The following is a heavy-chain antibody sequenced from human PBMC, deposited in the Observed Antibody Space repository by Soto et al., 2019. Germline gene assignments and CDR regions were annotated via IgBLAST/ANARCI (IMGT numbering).Heavy chain of an antibody. CDR3: TTDFAFGLSSMDV. D-gene: IGHD3-10*01. V-gene: IGHV1-2*02. Sequence: ASVKVSCKASGYTFSDYYMHWFRQAPGQGFEWMGWTNPKNGDTRYAQKFQDRVTMTRDMSISTVNMEVNSLRSDDTAVYYCTTDFAFGLSSMDVWGQGTTVTVSS. CDR1: GYTFSDYY. J-gene: IGHJ6*02. CDR2: TNPKNGDT.